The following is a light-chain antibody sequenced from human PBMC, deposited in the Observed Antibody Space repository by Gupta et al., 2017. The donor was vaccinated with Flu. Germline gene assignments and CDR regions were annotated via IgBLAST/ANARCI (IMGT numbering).Light chain of an antibody. V-gene: IGKV3-20*01. Sequence: EVVLTQSPGTLSLSPGERAALSCRASQSVNSYYLAWYQQKPGQAPRLLIYGTSSRATGIPDRFSGSGSETDFTLTISRLEPEDFAVYFCHQYGGSPYTFGQGTKLEIK. CDR3: HQYGGSPYT. CDR1: QSVNSYY. J-gene: IGKJ2*01. CDR2: GTS.